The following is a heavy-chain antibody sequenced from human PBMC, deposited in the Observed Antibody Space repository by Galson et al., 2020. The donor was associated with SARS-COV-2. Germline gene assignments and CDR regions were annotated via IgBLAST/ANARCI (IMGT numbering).Heavy chain of an antibody. D-gene: IGHD6-13*01. CDR1: GGSITSYY. CDR3: ARRASSSWSAFDY. CDR2: ISHSGST. V-gene: IGHV4-59*01. J-gene: IGHJ4*02. Sequence: SETLSLTCTVFGGSITSYYWSWIRQPPGKGLEWIGYISHSGSTNWNPSLKSRVTISLDTSKNLLSLKLIFVTAADTAGYYCARRASSSWSAFDYWGQGTLVTVSS.